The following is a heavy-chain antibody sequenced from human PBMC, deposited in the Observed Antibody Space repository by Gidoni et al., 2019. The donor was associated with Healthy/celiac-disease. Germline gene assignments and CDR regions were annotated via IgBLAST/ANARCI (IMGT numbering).Heavy chain of an antibody. J-gene: IGHJ4*02. D-gene: IGHD2-15*01. V-gene: IGHV3-7*02. CDR1: GFPFSSYW. CDR2: IKQDGSEK. Sequence: EVQLVESGGGLVQPGGSLRLSCAASGFPFSSYWMSWVRQAPGKGLEWVANIKQDGSEKYYVDSGKGRFTISRDNAKNSLSLQMNSLRAEDTAVYYCARGIGPWYFDYWGQGTLVTVSS. CDR3: ARGIGPWYFDY.